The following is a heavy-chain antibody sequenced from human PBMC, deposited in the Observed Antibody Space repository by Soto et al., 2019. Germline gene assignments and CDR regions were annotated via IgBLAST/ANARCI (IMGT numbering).Heavy chain of an antibody. V-gene: IGHV3-13*04. Sequence: PGGSLRLSCAASGFTFSDYAMHWVRQATGKGLEWVSAIGTAGDTYYPGSVKGRFTISRENAKNSLYLQMNGLRAGDTAVYYCARGALRYFDWLFTELDVWGQGTTVTVSS. J-gene: IGHJ6*02. CDR1: GFTFSDYA. CDR2: IGTAGDT. D-gene: IGHD3-9*01. CDR3: ARGALRYFDWLFTELDV.